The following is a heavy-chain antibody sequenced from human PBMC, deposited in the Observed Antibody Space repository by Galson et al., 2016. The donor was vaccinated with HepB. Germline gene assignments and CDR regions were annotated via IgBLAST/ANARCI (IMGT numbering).Heavy chain of an antibody. CDR1: GYTFTTYY. Sequence: SVKVSCKASGYTFTTYYIHWVRQAPGQGLEWMGIINPGVGITNYAQKFQGRVTMTRDTSTSTVYMELSSLRSEDTGVYYCASDLDWARQIFGVVGWFDPWGQGTLVTVSS. J-gene: IGHJ5*02. D-gene: IGHD3-3*01. CDR3: ASDLDWARQIFGVVGWFDP. V-gene: IGHV1-46*01. CDR2: INPGVGIT.